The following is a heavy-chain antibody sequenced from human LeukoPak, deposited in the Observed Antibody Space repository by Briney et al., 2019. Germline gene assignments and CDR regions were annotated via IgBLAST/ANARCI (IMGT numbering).Heavy chain of an antibody. CDR1: GGSISSSSYY. CDR2: IYYSGST. V-gene: IGHV4-39*07. D-gene: IGHD6-19*01. CDR3: ARIAVAVEFYYFDY. Sequence: PSETLSLTCTVSGGSISSSSYYWGWIRQPPGKGLEWIGSIYYSGSTYYNPSLKSRVTISVDTSKNQFSLKLSSVTAADTAVYYCARIAVAVEFYYFDYWGQGTLVTVSS. J-gene: IGHJ4*02.